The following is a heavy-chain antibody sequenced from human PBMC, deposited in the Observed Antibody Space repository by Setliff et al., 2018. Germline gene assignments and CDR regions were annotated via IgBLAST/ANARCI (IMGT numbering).Heavy chain of an antibody. CDR1: GYSISSGYY. CDR2: IYYSGST. CDR3: ARAKGYCSSTSCRIYYFDY. J-gene: IGHJ4*02. Sequence: SETLSLTCAVSGYSISSGYYWGWIRQPPGKGLEWIGSIYYSGSTYYNPSLKSRVTISVDTSKNQFSLKLSSVTAADTAVYYCARAKGYCSSTSCRIYYFDYWGQGTLVTVSS. D-gene: IGHD2-2*01. V-gene: IGHV4-38-2*01.